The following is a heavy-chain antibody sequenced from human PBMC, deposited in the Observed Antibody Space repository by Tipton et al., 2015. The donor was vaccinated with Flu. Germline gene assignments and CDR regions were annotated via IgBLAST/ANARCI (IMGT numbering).Heavy chain of an antibody. J-gene: IGHJ4*02. Sequence: TLSLTCTVSGGSITNIDYYWTWVRQLPGKGLEWIGYIYYGGNTFYNPSLESRVTISVDTSKNQFSLKLSSVTAADTAVYYCARADSSSSKHFDYWGQGTLVTVSS. CDR2: IYYGGNT. V-gene: IGHV4-30-4*08. D-gene: IGHD6-13*01. CDR1: GGSITNIDYY. CDR3: ARADSSSSKHFDY.